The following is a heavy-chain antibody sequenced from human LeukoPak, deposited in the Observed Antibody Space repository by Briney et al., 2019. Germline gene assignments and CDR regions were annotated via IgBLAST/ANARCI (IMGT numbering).Heavy chain of an antibody. CDR2: ISPSGSTK. J-gene: IGHJ4*02. D-gene: IGHD6-19*01. CDR3: TKLAVASADS. V-gene: IGHV3-48*03. Sequence: GGSLRLSCAASGFSFSSYEMNWVRQAPGKGLEWVSNISPSGSTKYYADSVKGRFTVSRDNAQNSLYLQMNSLRAGDTGVYYCTKLAVASADSWGQGTLVTVSS. CDR1: GFSFSSYE.